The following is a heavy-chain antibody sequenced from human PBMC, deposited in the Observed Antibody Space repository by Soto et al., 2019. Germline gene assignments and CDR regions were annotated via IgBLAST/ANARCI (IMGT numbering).Heavy chain of an antibody. V-gene: IGHV4-39*01. CDR1: GGSISSSSYY. J-gene: IGHJ6*03. CDR2: IYYSGST. Sequence: SETLSLTCTVSGGSISSSSYYWGWIRQPPGKGLEWIGSIYYSGSTYYNPSLKSRVTISVDTSKNQFSLKLSSVTAADTAVYYCARVQLGYCTNGVCYSPYYYYYYYMDVWGKGTTVTVSS. D-gene: IGHD2-8*01. CDR3: ARVQLGYCTNGVCYSPYYYYYYYMDV.